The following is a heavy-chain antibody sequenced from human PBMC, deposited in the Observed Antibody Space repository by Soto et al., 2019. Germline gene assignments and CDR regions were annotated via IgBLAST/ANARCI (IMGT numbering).Heavy chain of an antibody. CDR2: INTANGNT. V-gene: IGHV1-3*04. CDR3: ARGRSAVTTFFFDY. D-gene: IGHD3-10*02. Sequence: QVQLVQSGAEVKKPGASVKVSCKASGYTFTSYAMHWVRQAPGQRLEWMGWINTANGNTKYSQKFQGRVTITRDTSASTACMELSSLRSEDTAVYYCARGRSAVTTFFFDYWGQGTLVTVSS. CDR1: GYTFTSYA. J-gene: IGHJ4*02.